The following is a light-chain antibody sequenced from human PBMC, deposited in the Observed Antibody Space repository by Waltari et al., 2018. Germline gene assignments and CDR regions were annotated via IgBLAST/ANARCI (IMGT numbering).Light chain of an antibody. CDR1: NSDVGSHDR. V-gene: IGLV2-18*02. Sequence: QSALTQPPSVSGSPGQSVTISCTGTNSDVGSHDRVSWFQQFPGTAPKLLIYEVINRPSGVPDRFSASKSGNTASLTISGLQGEDEGDDYCISFTTTSTWVFGGGTKVTVL. CDR2: EVI. J-gene: IGLJ3*02. CDR3: ISFTTTSTWV.